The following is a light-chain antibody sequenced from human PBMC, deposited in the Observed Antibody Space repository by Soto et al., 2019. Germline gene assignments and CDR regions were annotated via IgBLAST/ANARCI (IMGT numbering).Light chain of an antibody. V-gene: IGKV3-15*01. CDR3: QQYDNWPLT. CDR1: QSVNNK. CDR2: GAS. J-gene: IGKJ4*01. Sequence: EIVMTQSPATLSVSPGERVTLSCRASQSVNNKVAWYQQKPGQAPRLLIFGASTRATGIPARFSGSGSGTEFTLTISSLQSEDFAVYYCQQYDNWPLTFGGGTKVDIK.